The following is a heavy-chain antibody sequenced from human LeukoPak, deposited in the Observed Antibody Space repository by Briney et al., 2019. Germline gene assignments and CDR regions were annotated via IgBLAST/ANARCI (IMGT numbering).Heavy chain of an antibody. CDR3: ARNLYCSSTSCYIYYYYGMDV. Sequence: GGSLRLSCVASGFTFSSYAMHWVRQAPGEGLEWVAVILYVGSNKYYADSVKGRFTISRDNSKNTPYLQMNSLRAEDTAVYYCARNLYCSSTSCYIYYYYGMDVWGQGTTVTVSS. CDR2: ILYVGSNK. CDR1: GFTFSSYA. V-gene: IGHV3-30-3*01. D-gene: IGHD2-2*01. J-gene: IGHJ6*02.